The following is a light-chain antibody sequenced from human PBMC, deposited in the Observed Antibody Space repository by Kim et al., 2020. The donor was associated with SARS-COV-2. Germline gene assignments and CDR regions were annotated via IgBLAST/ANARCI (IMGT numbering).Light chain of an antibody. CDR1: NSNIWNNN. J-gene: IGLJ2*01. Sequence: GQKVSTSCSGNNSNIWNNNVSCYQQHPGTAPKHRSYDNKKRPSGIPDRCSGSKSGTSSNLGITGLQTWDEADYYCGTWDSSLSAVLFGGGTQLTVL. CDR3: GTWDSSLSAVL. V-gene: IGLV1-51*01. CDR2: DNK.